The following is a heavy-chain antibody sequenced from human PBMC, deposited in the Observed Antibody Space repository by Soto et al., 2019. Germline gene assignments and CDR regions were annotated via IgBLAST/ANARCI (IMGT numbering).Heavy chain of an antibody. CDR3: AKHQGGYRYGSGALDI. CDR2: ISASGGST. V-gene: IGHV3-23*01. D-gene: IGHD5-18*01. Sequence: EVQLLESGGGLVQPGGSLRLSCAASGFTFSSHAMSWVRQAPGKGLEWVSGISASGGSTSYADSVKSRFTLSRDNSQKTVYLQMNSLRAEDAAVHYCAKHQGGYRYGSGALDIWGQGTIVTVSS. J-gene: IGHJ3*02. CDR1: GFTFSSHA.